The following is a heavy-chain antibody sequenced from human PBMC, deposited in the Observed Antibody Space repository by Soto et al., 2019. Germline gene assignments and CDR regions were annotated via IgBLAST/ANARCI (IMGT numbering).Heavy chain of an antibody. CDR1: GGTFSSYA. V-gene: IGHV1-69*01. CDR3: ARTVVGATDYYGMDV. D-gene: IGHD1-26*01. Sequence: QVQLVQSGAAVKKPGSSVKVSCKASGGTFSSYAISWVRQAPGQGLERMGGIIPIFGTANYAQKFQGRVTINADESTSTAYMELSSLRSEETAVYYCARTVVGATDYYGMDVWGQGTTFTVSS. CDR2: IIPIFGTA. J-gene: IGHJ6*02.